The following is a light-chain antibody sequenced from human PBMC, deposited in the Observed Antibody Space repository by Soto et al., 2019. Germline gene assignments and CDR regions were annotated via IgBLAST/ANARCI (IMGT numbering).Light chain of an antibody. CDR2: ATS. V-gene: IGKV3-20*01. CDR1: QSVSSNY. Sequence: EIVLTQSPGTLSLSPGDRVTLSCRASQSVSSNYLAWYQQKPGQAPRLLLYATSSRATGIPDRFSGSGSGTDFTLTMSRLEPEDFTMYYCQQYGDYNSPRYSFGQGTRLEI. J-gene: IGKJ2*03. CDR3: QQYGDYNSPRYS.